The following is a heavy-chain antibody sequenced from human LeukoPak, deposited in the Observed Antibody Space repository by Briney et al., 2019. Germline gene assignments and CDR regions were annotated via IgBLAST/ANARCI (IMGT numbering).Heavy chain of an antibody. CDR2: ISANGGST. Sequence: PGGSLRLSCAASGFTFSSYAMSWVRQAPGKGLEWVSAISANGGSTYYVGSVKGRFTISRDNSKSTLYLQMNSLRAEDTAVYYCASGVKVRGVNYYGMDVWGQGTTVTVSS. D-gene: IGHD3-10*01. V-gene: IGHV3-23*01. CDR1: GFTFSSYA. CDR3: ASGVKVRGVNYYGMDV. J-gene: IGHJ6*02.